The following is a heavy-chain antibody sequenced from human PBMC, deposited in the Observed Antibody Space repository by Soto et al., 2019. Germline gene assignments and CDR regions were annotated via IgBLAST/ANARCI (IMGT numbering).Heavy chain of an antibody. Sequence: SETLSLTCTVSGGSISSYYWNWIRQPPGRGLEWIGYIYYSGSTNYNPSLKSRVTISVKTSKNQFSLKLSAVTAADTAVYYCARGSGTSYFYSSMDVWGKGTTVTVSS. CDR3: ARGSGTSYFYSSMDV. J-gene: IGHJ6*03. D-gene: IGHD2-2*01. CDR1: GGSISSYY. CDR2: IYYSGST. V-gene: IGHV4-59*08.